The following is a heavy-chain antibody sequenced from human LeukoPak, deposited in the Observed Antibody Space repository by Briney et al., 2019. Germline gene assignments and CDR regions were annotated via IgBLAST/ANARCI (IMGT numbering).Heavy chain of an antibody. V-gene: IGHV1-8*01. CDR3: ARGPYCSGGSCYLWWFDP. CDR1: GYTFTSYD. J-gene: IGHJ5*02. CDR2: MNPNSGNT. D-gene: IGHD2-15*01. Sequence: GASVKVSCKASGYTFTSYDINWVRQATGQGLEWMGWMNPNSGNTGYAQKFQGGVTMTRNTSISTAYMELSSLRSEDTAVYYCARGPYCSGGSCYLWWFDPWGQGTLVTVSS.